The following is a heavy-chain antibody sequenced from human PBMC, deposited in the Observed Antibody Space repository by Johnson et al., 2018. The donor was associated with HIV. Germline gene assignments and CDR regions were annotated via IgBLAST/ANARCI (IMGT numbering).Heavy chain of an antibody. CDR1: GFSFRSYP. V-gene: IGHV3-30*04. CDR3: ARAWGDLAPDAFDI. CDR2: VSYDESSK. Sequence: QMLLVESGGGLVKPGGSLRLSCATSGFSFRSYPMNWVRQAPGKGLEWVAFVSYDESSKYYRDSVKGRFTISRDNSKNTLFLQMNSLRAGDTAVYYCARAWGDLAPDAFDIWGLGTMVTVSS. J-gene: IGHJ3*02. D-gene: IGHD7-27*01.